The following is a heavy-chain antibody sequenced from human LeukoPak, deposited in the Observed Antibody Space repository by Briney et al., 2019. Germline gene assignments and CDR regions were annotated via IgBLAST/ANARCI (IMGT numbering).Heavy chain of an antibody. CDR1: GYTFTSYG. CDR2: ISAYNGNT. V-gene: IGHV1-18*01. Sequence: AASVKVSCKASGYTFTSYGISWVRQAPGQGLEWMGWISAYNGNTNYAQKLQGRVTMTTDTSTSTAYMELRSLRSDDTAVYYCAREELPHYYYYYYMDVWGKGTTVTVSS. J-gene: IGHJ6*03. CDR3: AREELPHYYYYYYMDV. D-gene: IGHD1-7*01.